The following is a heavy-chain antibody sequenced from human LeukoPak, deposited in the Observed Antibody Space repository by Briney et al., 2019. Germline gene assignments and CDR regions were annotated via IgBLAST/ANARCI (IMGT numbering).Heavy chain of an antibody. J-gene: IGHJ6*04. D-gene: IGHD2-15*01. CDR3: AKGVVAATHRYYYYYYGMDV. Sequence: GASVKVSCKASGGTFSSYAISWVRQAPGQGLEWVGGIIPIFGTANYAQKFQGRVTITADESTSTAYMELSSLRSEDTAVCYCAKGVVAATHRYYYYYYGMDVWGKGTTVTVSS. CDR1: GGTFSSYA. CDR2: IIPIFGTA. V-gene: IGHV1-69*13.